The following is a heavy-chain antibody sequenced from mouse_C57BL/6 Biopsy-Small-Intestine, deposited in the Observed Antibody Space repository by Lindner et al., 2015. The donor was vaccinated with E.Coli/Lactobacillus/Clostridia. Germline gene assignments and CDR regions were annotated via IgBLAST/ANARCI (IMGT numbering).Heavy chain of an antibody. CDR3: ARKGWSFDV. CDR1: GYTFTDYY. Sequence: VQLQESGPELVKPGASVKISCKTSGYTFTDYYINWVKQRPGQGLEWIGWIYPGNDNTRYNEKFSGKATLTVDTSSNTAYIQLSSPTSEDSAVYFCARKGWSFDVWGAGTTVTVSS. J-gene: IGHJ1*01. V-gene: IGHV1-84*01. CDR2: IYPGNDNT.